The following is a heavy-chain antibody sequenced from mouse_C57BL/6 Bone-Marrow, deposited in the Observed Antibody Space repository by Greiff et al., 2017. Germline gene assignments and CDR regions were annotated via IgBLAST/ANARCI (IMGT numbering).Heavy chain of an antibody. V-gene: IGHV1-82*01. J-gene: IGHJ1*03. CDR1: GYAFSSSW. CDR2: IYPGDGDT. Sequence: QVQLKQSVPELVKPGASVKISCKASGYAFSSSWMNWVKQRPGKGLEWIGRIYPGDGDTNYNGKFKGKATLTADKSSSTVYMQLSSLTSEDSAVYFCARGGLLLRSCWYFDVWGTGTTVTVSS. CDR3: ARGGLLLRSCWYFDV. D-gene: IGHD1-1*01.